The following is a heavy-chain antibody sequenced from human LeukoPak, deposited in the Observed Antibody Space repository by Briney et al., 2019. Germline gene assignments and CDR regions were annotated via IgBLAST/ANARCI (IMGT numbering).Heavy chain of an antibody. CDR1: GGSFSGYY. CDR2: IFYRGST. CDR3: ARDDLCSNCSGVFHI. J-gene: IGHJ3*02. D-gene: IGHD3-10*02. V-gene: IGHV4-34*12. Sequence: SETLSLTCAVYGGSFSGYYWSWIRQPPGKGLEWIGHIFYRGSTYYNPSLKSRVTISIDNSKYQFSLKLTSVTAADTAVYYCARDDLCSNCSGVFHIWGHGTMVTVSS.